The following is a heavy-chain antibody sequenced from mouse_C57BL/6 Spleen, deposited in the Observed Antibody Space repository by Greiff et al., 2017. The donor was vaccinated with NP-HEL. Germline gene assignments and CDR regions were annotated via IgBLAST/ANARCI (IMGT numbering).Heavy chain of an antibody. J-gene: IGHJ4*01. D-gene: IGHD2-4*01. CDR3: AIYYDYDYYAMDY. Sequence: VQRVESGAELVKPGASVKLSCKASGYTFTEYTIHWVKQRSGQGLEWIGWFYPGGGSIKYNEKFKDKATMSADKSSSTVYMELSRLTSEDSAVYFCAIYYDYDYYAMDYWGQGTSVTVSS. V-gene: IGHV1-62-2*01. CDR2: FYPGGGSI. CDR1: GYTFTEYT.